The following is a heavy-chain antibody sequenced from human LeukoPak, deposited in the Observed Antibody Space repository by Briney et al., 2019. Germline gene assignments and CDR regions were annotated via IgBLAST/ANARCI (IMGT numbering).Heavy chain of an antibody. V-gene: IGHV4-39*01. J-gene: IGHJ4*02. Sequence: SETLSLTCTVSGDSISTYYWGWIRQPPGKGLEWIGSFYYSGSTYYNPSLKSRVTISVDTSKKQFSLKLSSVTAADTAVYYCARHTTKTWDYWGQGTLVTVSS. CDR1: GDSISTYY. CDR2: FYYSGST. CDR3: ARHTTKTWDY. D-gene: IGHD1-1*01.